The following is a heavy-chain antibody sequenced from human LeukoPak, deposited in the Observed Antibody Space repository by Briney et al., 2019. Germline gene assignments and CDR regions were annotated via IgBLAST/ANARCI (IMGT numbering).Heavy chain of an antibody. CDR2: ISSSSSYI. D-gene: IGHD2-2*01. J-gene: IGHJ3*02. CDR1: GFTFSSYS. V-gene: IGHV3-21*01. Sequence: PGGSLRLSCAASGFTFSSYSMNWVRQAPGKGLEWVSSISSSSSYIYYADSVKGRFTISRDNAKNSLYLQMNSLRAEDTAVYYCASDLPKRYCSSARCYPDAFDIWGQGTMVTVSS. CDR3: ASDLPKRYCSSARCYPDAFDI.